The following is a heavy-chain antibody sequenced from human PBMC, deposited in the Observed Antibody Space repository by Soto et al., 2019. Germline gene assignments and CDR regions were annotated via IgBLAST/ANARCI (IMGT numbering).Heavy chain of an antibody. CDR3: ARDPVRKDRYNFDY. CDR1: GFSFRSYW. Sequence: EVQLMESGGGLVQPGGSLRLSCAASGFSFRSYWMTWVRQAPGKGLEWVANIKSDGSVEEYVDSVKGRCTISRDNAKNSLFLQMNSLRAEDTAVYYCARDPVRKDRYNFDYWGQGTLVTVSS. CDR2: IKSDGSVE. D-gene: IGHD5-18*01. V-gene: IGHV3-7*01. J-gene: IGHJ4*02.